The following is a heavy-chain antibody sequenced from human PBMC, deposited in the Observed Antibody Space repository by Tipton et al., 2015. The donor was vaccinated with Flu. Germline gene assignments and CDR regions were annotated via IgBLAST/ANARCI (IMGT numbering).Heavy chain of an antibody. CDR2: IYYSGST. CDR1: GGSISSYY. CDR3: ARGGPGSVGYYYYGMDV. V-gene: IGHV4-59*01. D-gene: IGHD2-15*01. Sequence: LRLSCTVSGGSISSYYWSWIRQPPGKGLEWIGYIYYSGSTNYNPSLKSRVTISVDTSKNQFSLKLSSVTAADTAVYYCARGGPGSVGYYYYGMDVWGQGTTVTVSS. J-gene: IGHJ6*02.